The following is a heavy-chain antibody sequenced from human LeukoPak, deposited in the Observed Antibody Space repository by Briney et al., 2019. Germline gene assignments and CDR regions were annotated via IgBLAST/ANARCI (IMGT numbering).Heavy chain of an antibody. V-gene: IGHV3-30*02. CDR2: IRLDGNNK. Sequence: PGGSLRLSCAASGFVFSNFGMHWVRQAPGKGLEWVTFIRLDGNNKYYADSVKGRFTISRDNSKNTLYLQMNSLRAEDTAVYYCAREDIAVAGTYFDPWGQGTLVTVSS. J-gene: IGHJ5*02. CDR3: AREDIAVAGTYFDP. CDR1: GFVFSNFG. D-gene: IGHD6-19*01.